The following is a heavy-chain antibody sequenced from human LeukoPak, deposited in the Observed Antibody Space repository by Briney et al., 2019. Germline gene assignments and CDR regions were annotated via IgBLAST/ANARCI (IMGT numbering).Heavy chain of an antibody. CDR3: AKDRSSRPFVHPSARSGGVCFDH. CDR2: ISYDGTIT. CDR1: GFTFSFYG. V-gene: IGHV3-30*18. J-gene: IGHJ4*02. Sequence: RTGGSLRLSCAASGFTFSFYGMHWVRQAPGKGPEWVAVISYDGTITYYADSVRGRFTISRDNSENTLHRQMNSLSAEDTAIYYCAKDRSSRPFVHPSARSGGVCFDHWGPGMRVIVSS. D-gene: IGHD6-6*01.